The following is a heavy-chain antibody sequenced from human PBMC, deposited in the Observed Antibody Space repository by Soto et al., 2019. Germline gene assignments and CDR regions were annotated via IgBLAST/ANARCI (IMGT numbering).Heavy chain of an antibody. CDR2: IHYSGST. CDR3: TRGGERSLEWLFEY. D-gene: IGHD3-3*01. CDR1: GGSISRSSYF. V-gene: IGHV4-39*01. Sequence: QLQESGPGLVKTSETLSLTCTVSGGSISRSSYFWGWIRQPPGKGLEWIASIHYSGSTYYNPSLRSRVTISVDTSKSQFSLKLSSLTAADTAVYYCTRGGERSLEWLFEYWGQGLLVTVSS. J-gene: IGHJ4*02.